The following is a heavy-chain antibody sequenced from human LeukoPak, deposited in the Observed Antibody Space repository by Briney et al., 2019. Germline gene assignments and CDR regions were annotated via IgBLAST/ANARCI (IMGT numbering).Heavy chain of an antibody. V-gene: IGHV3-74*01. J-gene: IGHJ4*02. CDR1: GFTFSSYW. D-gene: IGHD5-24*01. Sequence: HPGGSLRLSCAASGFTFSSYWMHGVGRAPGKGRVWVSAINNGGSTTAHADSVKGRFTISRDNAKTTLYLQTNSLRAEDTAVYYCARRAPPRYFDSWGPGTLVTVSS. CDR3: ARRAPPRYFDS. CDR2: INNGGSTT.